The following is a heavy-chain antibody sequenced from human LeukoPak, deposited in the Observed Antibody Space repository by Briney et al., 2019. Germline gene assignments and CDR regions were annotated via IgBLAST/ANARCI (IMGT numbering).Heavy chain of an antibody. Sequence: PSETLSLTCTVSGGSIRSYHCSWIRQAAGKQLDWIGHVYASGSTNYNPSLKSRVTMSIDTSKNQFSLKLTSVTVADTAVYFCARDPSSGYFNWYFDLWGRGTLVTVSS. CDR1: GGSIRSYH. CDR2: VYASGST. CDR3: ARDPSSGYFNWYFDL. D-gene: IGHD6-19*01. J-gene: IGHJ2*01. V-gene: IGHV4-4*07.